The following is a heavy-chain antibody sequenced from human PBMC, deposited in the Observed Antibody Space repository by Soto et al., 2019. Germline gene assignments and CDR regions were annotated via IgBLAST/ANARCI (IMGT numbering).Heavy chain of an antibody. CDR2: FYSSGSI. V-gene: IGHV4-31*03. CDR1: GYSITAGGYY. D-gene: IGHD3-10*01. Sequence: SETLSLTCFVSGYSITAGGYYWSWIRHHPGKGLEWIGSFYSSGSIIYNPSLRSRVSISGDTSSNQFSMSLTSVTAADTAVYYCARDGAGSRYDAFDIWGQGTMVTVSS. J-gene: IGHJ3*02. CDR3: ARDGAGSRYDAFDI.